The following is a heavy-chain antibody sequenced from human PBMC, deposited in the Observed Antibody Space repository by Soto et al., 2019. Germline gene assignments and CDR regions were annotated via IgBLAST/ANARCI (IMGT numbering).Heavy chain of an antibody. Sequence: SETLSLTCTVSGGSIGSYYWSWIRQPPGKGLEWIGYIYYSGSTNYNPSLKSRVTISVDTSKNQFSLKLGSVTAADTAVYYCARLLEGYYYYGMDVWGQGTTVT. CDR1: GGSIGSYY. V-gene: IGHV4-59*08. CDR3: ARLLEGYYYYGMDV. CDR2: IYYSGST. J-gene: IGHJ6*02.